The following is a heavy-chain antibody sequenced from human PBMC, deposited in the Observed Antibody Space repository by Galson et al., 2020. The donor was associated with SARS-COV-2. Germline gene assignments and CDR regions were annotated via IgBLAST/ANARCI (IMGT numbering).Heavy chain of an antibody. J-gene: IGHJ3*02. CDR1: GYTFTSYG. V-gene: IGHV1-18*01. CDR3: ARDQYSSGWYVGSTWTDAFDI. CDR2: ISAYNGNT. Sequence: ASVKVSCKASGYTFTSYGISWVRQAPGQGLEWMGWISAYNGNTNYAQKLQGRVTMTTDTSTSTAYMELRSLRSDDTAVYYCARDQYSSGWYVGSTWTDAFDIWGQGKMVTVSS. D-gene: IGHD6-19*01.